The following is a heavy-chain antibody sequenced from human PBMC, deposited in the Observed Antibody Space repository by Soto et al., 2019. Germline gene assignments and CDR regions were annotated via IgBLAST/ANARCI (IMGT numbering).Heavy chain of an antibody. Sequence: AMGWVRQAPGEGLEWVSGISCCGGSTFYADSVKGRFSLARDDSKNTLSLQLNSLRVEDTAHYYCAKADGEQWLIPHLDNWGQGTQVTVSS. D-gene: IGHD6-19*01. CDR3: AKADGEQWLIPHLDN. CDR2: ISCCGGST. CDR1: A. J-gene: IGHJ1*01. V-gene: IGHV3-23*01.